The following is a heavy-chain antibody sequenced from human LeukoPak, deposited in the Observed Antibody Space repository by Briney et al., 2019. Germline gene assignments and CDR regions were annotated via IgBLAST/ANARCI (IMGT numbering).Heavy chain of an antibody. V-gene: IGHV4-30-4*07. D-gene: IGHD2-2*01. CDR3: AREVDAAAAYNWFDP. Sequence: SETLSLTCAVSGGSISSGGYSWNWLRQPPGTGLEWIGFIYYSGSTYYNPSLKSRVTISVDTSKNQFSLKLSSVTAADTAVYYCAREVDAAAAYNWFDPWGQGTLVTVSS. CDR2: IYYSGST. CDR1: GGSISSGGYS. J-gene: IGHJ5*02.